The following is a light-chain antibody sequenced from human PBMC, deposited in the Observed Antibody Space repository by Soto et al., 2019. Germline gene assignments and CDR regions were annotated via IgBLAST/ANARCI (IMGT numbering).Light chain of an antibody. V-gene: IGLV1-40*01. CDR1: SSNIGAGYD. CDR2: GNS. Sequence: QSVLTQPPSVSGAPGQRVTISCTGSSSNIGAGYDGHWYQQLPGTAPKLLIYGNSNRPSGVPDRFSGSKSGTSASLAITGLQAEDEADYYCQPYDSDLRPLFGGGTKLTVL. CDR3: QPYDSDLRPL. J-gene: IGLJ3*02.